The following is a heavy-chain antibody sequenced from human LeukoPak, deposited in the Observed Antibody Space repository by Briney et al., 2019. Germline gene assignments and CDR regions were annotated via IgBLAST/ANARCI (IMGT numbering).Heavy chain of an antibody. CDR2: IYTDDSA. CDR1: GFTVSSKY. CDR3: AGGYTNTWSALWAFDI. J-gene: IGHJ3*02. V-gene: IGHV3-53*01. Sequence: GGSLRLPCAASGFTVSSKYMTRVRQAPGKGLEWVALIYTDDSAHYADSVKGRFTISRDNSKNTLFLQLNSLRAEDSALYYCAGGYTNTWSALWAFDIWGRGTMVTVPS. D-gene: IGHD6-13*01.